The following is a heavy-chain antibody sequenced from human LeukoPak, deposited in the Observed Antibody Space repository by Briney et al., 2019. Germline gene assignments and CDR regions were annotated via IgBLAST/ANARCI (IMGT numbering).Heavy chain of an antibody. CDR1: GFTFNSYA. CDR2: ISSSSNVI. Sequence: GGSLRLSCAASGFTFNSYAFNWVRQAPGKGLEWVSYISSSSNVIYYTDSVKGRFTISRDNSKNTLYLQMNSLRAEDTAVYYCAKDSSGWLFSSYYFDYWGQGTLVTVSS. CDR3: AKDSSGWLFSSYYFDY. J-gene: IGHJ4*02. V-gene: IGHV3-48*01. D-gene: IGHD6-19*01.